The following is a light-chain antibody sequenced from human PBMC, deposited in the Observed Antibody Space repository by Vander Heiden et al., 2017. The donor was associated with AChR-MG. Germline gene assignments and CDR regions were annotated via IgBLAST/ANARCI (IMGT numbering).Light chain of an antibody. V-gene: IGKV3-11*01. J-gene: IGKJ1*01. CDR1: QSVSSH. CDR2: DSS. CDR3: QQRSNWRGT. Sequence: EIVLTQSPATLSLSPGERATLSCRASQSVSSHLAWYQQKPGQAHRLLIYDSSNRATGIPARFMGSVSGTDFTLTISSLEPEDFAVYYCQQRSNWRGTFGQGTKVEIK.